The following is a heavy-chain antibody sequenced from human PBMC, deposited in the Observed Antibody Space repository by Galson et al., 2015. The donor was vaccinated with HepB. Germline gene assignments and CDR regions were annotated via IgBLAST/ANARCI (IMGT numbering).Heavy chain of an antibody. Sequence: QSGAEVKKPGESLRISCQGSGYTFTNYWISWVRQKPGKGLEWMLNINPSDSYTNYNPSFQGHVSISADKSTNTAYLQWSSLQASDTAMYYCVATPQGYGMDVWGHGTTVTVSS. V-gene: IGHV5-10-1*01. J-gene: IGHJ6*02. CDR1: GYTFTNYW. CDR3: VATPQGYGMDV. CDR2: INPSDSYT.